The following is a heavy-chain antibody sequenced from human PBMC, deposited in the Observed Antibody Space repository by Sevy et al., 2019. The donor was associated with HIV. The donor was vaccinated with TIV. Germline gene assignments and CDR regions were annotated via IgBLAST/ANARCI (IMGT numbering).Heavy chain of an antibody. Sequence: SETLSLTCVVSGGSFTGYYWNWVRQSPGKGLEWIGEINQSYGNEYNPSLETRVTISLDTSKNQFSLKLRSVTAADTAVYYCARDWGDYLSGPIYFYYGMDVWGQGTTVTVSS. CDR3: ARDWGDYLSGPIYFYYGMDV. V-gene: IGHV4-34*01. J-gene: IGHJ6*02. CDR2: INQSYGN. D-gene: IGHD3-3*01. CDR1: GGSFTGYY.